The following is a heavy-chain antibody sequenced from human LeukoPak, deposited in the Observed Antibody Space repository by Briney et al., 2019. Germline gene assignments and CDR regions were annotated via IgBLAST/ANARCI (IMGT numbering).Heavy chain of an antibody. CDR2: INPSGGTT. V-gene: IGHV1-46*01. D-gene: IGHD3-10*01. CDR1: GYTFTSCY. J-gene: IGHJ5*02. CDR3: ARGDIAYYGSGSYSWFDP. Sequence: ASVKVSCKASGYTFTSCYIHWVRQAPGQGLERMGIINPSGGTTSYAQKFQGRVTMTRDTSTSTLYMELISLRSEDTAVYYCARGDIAYYGSGSYSWFDPWGQGTLVTVSS.